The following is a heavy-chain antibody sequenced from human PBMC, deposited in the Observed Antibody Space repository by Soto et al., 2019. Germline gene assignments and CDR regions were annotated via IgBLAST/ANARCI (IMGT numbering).Heavy chain of an antibody. CDR3: GRVVVPAAKAYDYMWGCYHPTGSYFDS. D-gene: IGHD2-2*01. CDR1: GGSISSYY. V-gene: IGHV4-59*01. Sequence: SETLSLTCTVSGGSISSYYWSWIRQPPGKGLEWIGYIYYSGSTNYNPSLKSRVTISVDTSKNQFSLKLSSVTAAATAVYYCGRVVVPAAKAYDYMWGCYHPTGSYFDSWGQRTLVPVSS. CDR2: IYYSGST. J-gene: IGHJ4*01.